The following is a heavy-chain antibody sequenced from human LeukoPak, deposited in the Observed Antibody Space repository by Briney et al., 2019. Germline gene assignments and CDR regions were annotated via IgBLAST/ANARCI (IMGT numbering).Heavy chain of an antibody. V-gene: IGHV1-46*01. CDR1: GYTFTSNY. CDR2: ISPSGGST. J-gene: IGHJ6*03. CDR3: ARFRYCSSTSCYVVFYMDV. Sequence: VASVKVSCKAFGYTFTSNYMHWVRQAPGQGPEWMGVISPSGGSTTYAQKFQGRVTLTRDMSTSTDYLELSSLRSDDTAVYYCARFRYCSSTSCYVVFYMDVWGKGTTVTISS. D-gene: IGHD2-2*01.